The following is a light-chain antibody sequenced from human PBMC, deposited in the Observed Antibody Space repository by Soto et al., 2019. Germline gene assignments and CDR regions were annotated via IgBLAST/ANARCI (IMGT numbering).Light chain of an antibody. V-gene: IGKV1-39*01. J-gene: IGKJ1*01. CDR1: QTIITF. CDR2: AAS. Sequence: DIQLTQSPSSLSASVGDRVTITCRASQTIITFLNWYQQKPGKAPNLLISAASSLHSGVPSRFSGSGSGTDFTLTISSLQPEDFATYYCQQSYTSHWTFGQGTKVEIK. CDR3: QQSYTSHWT.